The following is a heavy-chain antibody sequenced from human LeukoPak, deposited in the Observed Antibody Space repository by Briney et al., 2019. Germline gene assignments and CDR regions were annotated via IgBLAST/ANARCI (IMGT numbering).Heavy chain of an antibody. CDR2: IYTSGST. V-gene: IGHV4-4*07. Sequence: PSETLSLTCTVSGGSISSYYWSWIRQPAGKGLEWIGRIYTSGSTNYNPSLKSRVSMSVETSKNQFSLKLSSVTAADTAVYYCARGDIAAAGGWFDPWGQGTLVTVSS. D-gene: IGHD6-13*01. CDR1: GGSISSYY. CDR3: ARGDIAAAGGWFDP. J-gene: IGHJ5*02.